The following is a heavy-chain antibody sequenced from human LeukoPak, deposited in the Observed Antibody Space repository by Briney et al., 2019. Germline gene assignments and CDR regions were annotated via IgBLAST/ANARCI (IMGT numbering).Heavy chain of an antibody. CDR1: GFTFSSYE. J-gene: IGHJ4*02. V-gene: IGHV3-48*03. D-gene: IGHD3-3*01. Sequence: HSGGSLRLSCAASGFTFSSYEMNWVRQAPGKGLEWVSYISSSGSTIYYADSVKGRFTISRDNSKNTLYLQMSSLRAEDTAVYYCAKDKDITIFGVVSYYFDYWGQGTLVTVSS. CDR2: ISSSGSTI. CDR3: AKDKDITIFGVVSYYFDY.